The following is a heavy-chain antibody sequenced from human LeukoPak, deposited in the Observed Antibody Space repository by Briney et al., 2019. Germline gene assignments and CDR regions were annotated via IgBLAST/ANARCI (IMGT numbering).Heavy chain of an antibody. CDR1: GGSISSSTYY. V-gene: IGHV4-39*07. D-gene: IGHD1-14*01. CDR2: IYYSGST. CDR3: ARGPSVFTDYYYYYGMDV. Sequence: PSETLSLTCSVSGGSISSSTYYWGWIRQPPGKGLEWIGNIYYSGSTYYSPSLRSRVTISVDTSKSQFSLKLSSVTAADSAVYYCARGPSVFTDYYYYYGMDVWGQGTTVTVSS. J-gene: IGHJ6*02.